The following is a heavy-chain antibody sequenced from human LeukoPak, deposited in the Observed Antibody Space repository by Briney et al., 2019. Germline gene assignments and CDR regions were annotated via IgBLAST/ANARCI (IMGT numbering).Heavy chain of an antibody. J-gene: IGHJ4*02. CDR1: GFTFSSYT. D-gene: IGHD4-17*01. CDR2: ISGSSSKI. V-gene: IGHV3-21*01. Sequence: KPGGSLRLSCAASGFTFSSYTMNWVRQPPGKGPEWVSSISGSSSKIYYADPVKGRFTISRDNAKDSLYLQMNSLRADDTAVYYCARDAYGDYGFDYWGQGILVTVSS. CDR3: ARDAYGDYGFDY.